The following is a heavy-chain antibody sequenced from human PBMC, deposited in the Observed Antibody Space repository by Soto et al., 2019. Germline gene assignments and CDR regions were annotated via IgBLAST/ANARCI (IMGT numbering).Heavy chain of an antibody. CDR1: GYTFTNYW. J-gene: IGHJ6*02. Sequence: GESLKISCKASGYTFTNYWIGWVRQMPGKGLEWMGIIYPGDSDTRYSPSFQGQVTISADKSISTAYLQWSSLKASDTAMYYCARNTKWSYYSGMDVSGQGTTVSVSS. CDR3: ARNTKWSYYSGMDV. D-gene: IGHD2-15*01. V-gene: IGHV5-51*01. CDR2: IYPGDSDT.